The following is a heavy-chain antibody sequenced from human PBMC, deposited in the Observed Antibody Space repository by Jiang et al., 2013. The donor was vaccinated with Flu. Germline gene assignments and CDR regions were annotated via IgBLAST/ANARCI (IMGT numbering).Heavy chain of an antibody. D-gene: IGHD3-22*01. CDR3: ARDRSYYDSSGYYSADAFDI. Sequence: YYMHWVRQAPGQGLEWMGGIIPIFGTANYAQKFQGRVTITADKSTSTAYMELSSLRSEDTAVYYCARDRSYYDSSGYYSADAFDIWGQGTMVTVSS. CDR2: IIPIFGTA. V-gene: IGHV1-69*06. CDR1: YY. J-gene: IGHJ3*02.